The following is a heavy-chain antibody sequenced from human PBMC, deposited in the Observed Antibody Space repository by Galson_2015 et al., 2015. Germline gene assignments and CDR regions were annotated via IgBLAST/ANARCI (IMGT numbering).Heavy chain of an antibody. J-gene: IGHJ4*02. V-gene: IGHV4-31*03. CDR1: GDSISSGYYY. CDR2: IYYSGST. Sequence: TLSLTCTVSGDSISSGYYYWTWIRQQPGKGLEWIGFIYYSGSTFYNPSLRSRVTTSVDTSTNQFSLKLSSVTAADTAVYYCATVRCGSYCIDYWGQGTLVTVSS. D-gene: IGHD1-26*01. CDR3: ATVRCGSYCIDY.